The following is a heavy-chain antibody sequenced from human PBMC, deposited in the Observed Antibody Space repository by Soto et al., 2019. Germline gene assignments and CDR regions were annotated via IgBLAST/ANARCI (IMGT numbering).Heavy chain of an antibody. Sequence: TGGSLRLSCAASGCTLSDHYMSWIHQAPGKGLEWIGYSSNSGSFTRYADSVKGRFSISRDNAKSSLYLQISSLRGDDTATYYCVKSGDNYNLLDYWGQGTPVTVSS. D-gene: IGHD1-1*01. CDR1: GCTLSDHY. CDR2: SSNSGSFT. CDR3: VKSGDNYNLLDY. J-gene: IGHJ4*02. V-gene: IGHV3-11*06.